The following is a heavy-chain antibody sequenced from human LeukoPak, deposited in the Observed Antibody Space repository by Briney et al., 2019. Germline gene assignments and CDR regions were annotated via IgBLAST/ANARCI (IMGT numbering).Heavy chain of an antibody. CDR1: GGSISSYF. Sequence: PSETLSFTCTVYGGSISSYFWSWIRQPPGKGLEWIGNIYNSGTTNYNPSLKSRVTMSLDTSKNHFSLRLDSVTAADTAVYFCARLYDWLDPWGQGTLVIVSS. CDR2: IYNSGTT. V-gene: IGHV4-59*01. D-gene: IGHD5/OR15-5a*01. J-gene: IGHJ5*02. CDR3: ARLYDWLDP.